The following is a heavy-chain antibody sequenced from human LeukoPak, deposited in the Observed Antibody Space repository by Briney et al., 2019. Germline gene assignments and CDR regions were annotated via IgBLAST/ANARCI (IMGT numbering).Heavy chain of an antibody. CDR3: ARSPGIQLWPDDY. V-gene: IGHV3-11*04. Sequence: PGGSLRLSCTASGFTFSDYYMSWIRRAPGKGLEWVSYISSSGSTIYYADSVKGRFTISRDNAKNSLYLQMNSLRVEDTAVYYCARSPGIQLWPDDYWGQGTLVTVSS. CDR1: GFTFSDYY. D-gene: IGHD5-18*01. CDR2: ISSSGSTI. J-gene: IGHJ4*02.